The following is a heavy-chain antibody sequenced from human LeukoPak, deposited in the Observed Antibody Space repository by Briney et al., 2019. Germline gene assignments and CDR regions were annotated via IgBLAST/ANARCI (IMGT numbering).Heavy chain of an antibody. D-gene: IGHD6-13*01. CDR2: ISAYNGNT. Sequence: ASVKVSCKASGYTFTSYGISWVRQAPGQGLEWMGWISAYNGNTNYAQKLQGRVTMTTDTSTSTAYMELRSLRSDDTAVYYCVRDLAAAGTGGYWGQGTLVTVSS. CDR1: GYTFTSYG. CDR3: VRDLAAAGTGGY. J-gene: IGHJ4*02. V-gene: IGHV1-18*01.